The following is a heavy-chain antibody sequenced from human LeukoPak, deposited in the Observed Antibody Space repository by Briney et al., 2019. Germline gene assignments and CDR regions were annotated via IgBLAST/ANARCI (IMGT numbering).Heavy chain of an antibody. V-gene: IGHV1-2*02. Sequence: EWMGWINPNSGGTNYAQKFQGRVTMTRDTSISTAYMELSRLRSDDTAVYYCARDQPQKFNYWGQGTLVTVSS. CDR2: INPNSGGT. CDR3: ARDQPQKFNY. J-gene: IGHJ4*02.